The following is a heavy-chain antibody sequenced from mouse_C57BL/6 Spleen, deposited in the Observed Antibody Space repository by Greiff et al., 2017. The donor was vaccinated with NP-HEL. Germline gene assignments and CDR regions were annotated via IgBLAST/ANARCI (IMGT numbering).Heavy chain of an antibody. CDR1: GYAFSSYW. D-gene: IGHD2-3*01. J-gene: IGHJ3*01. Sequence: VQLQQSGAELVKPGASVKISCKASGYAFSSYWMNWVKQRPGKGLEWIGQIYPGDGDTNYNGKFKGKATLTADKSSSTAYMQLSSLTSEDSAVYFCARSDDGYYALAYWGQGTLVTVSA. V-gene: IGHV1-80*01. CDR3: ARSDDGYYALAY. CDR2: IYPGDGDT.